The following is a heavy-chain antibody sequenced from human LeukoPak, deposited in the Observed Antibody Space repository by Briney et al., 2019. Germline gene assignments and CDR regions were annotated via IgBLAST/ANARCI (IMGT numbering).Heavy chain of an antibody. J-gene: IGHJ4*02. V-gene: IGHV4-34*01. CDR2: INHNGST. CDR1: GGSFSGYY. CDR3: ARGRTVFDY. D-gene: IGHD4-17*01. Sequence: PSETLSLTCAVYGGSFSGYYWSWIRQPPGKGLEWIGEINHNGSTNYNPSLKSRVTISVDTSKNQFSLKLSSMTAADTAVYYCARGRTVFDYWGQGTLVTVSS.